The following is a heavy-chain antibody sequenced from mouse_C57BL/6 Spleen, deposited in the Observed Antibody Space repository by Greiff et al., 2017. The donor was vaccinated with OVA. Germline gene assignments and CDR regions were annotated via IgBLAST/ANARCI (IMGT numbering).Heavy chain of an antibody. D-gene: IGHD2-5*01. CDR3: AREGAYYSNYGYFDV. V-gene: IGHV3-6*01. CDR1: GYSITSGYY. CDR2: ISYDGSN. J-gene: IGHJ1*03. Sequence: EVQLQQSGPGLVKPSQSLSLTCSVTGYSITSGYYWNWIRQFPGNKLEWMGYISYDGSNNYNPSLKNRSSITRDTSKNQFFLKLNSVTTEDTATYYCAREGAYYSNYGYFDVWGTGTTVTVSS.